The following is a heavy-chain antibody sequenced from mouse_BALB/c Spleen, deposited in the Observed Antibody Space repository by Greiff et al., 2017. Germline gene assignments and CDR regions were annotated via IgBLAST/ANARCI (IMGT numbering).Heavy chain of an antibody. CDR3: ARGRGGYDYDVGNYFDY. Sequence: EVMLVESGGGLVKPGGSLKLSCAASGFTFSSYAMSWVRQTPEKRLEWVASISSGGSTYYPDSVKGRFTISRDNARNILYLQMSSLRSEDTAMYYCARGRGGYDYDVGNYFDYWGQGTTLTVSS. V-gene: IGHV5-6-5*01. J-gene: IGHJ2*01. D-gene: IGHD2-4*01. CDR2: ISSGGST. CDR1: GFTFSSYA.